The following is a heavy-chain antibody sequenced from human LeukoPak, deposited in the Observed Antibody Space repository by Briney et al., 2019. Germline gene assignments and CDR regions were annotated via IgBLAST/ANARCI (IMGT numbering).Heavy chain of an antibody. Sequence: GGSLRLSCAASGFTFSSYAMSWVRQAPGKGLEWVSVIYSGGSTYYADSVKGRFTISRDNSKNTLYLQMNSLRAEDTAVYYCASSNIVVVPAASGMDVWGQGTTVTVSS. CDR3: ASSNIVVVPAASGMDV. J-gene: IGHJ6*02. D-gene: IGHD2-2*01. CDR2: IYSGGST. V-gene: IGHV3-53*01. CDR1: GFTFSSYA.